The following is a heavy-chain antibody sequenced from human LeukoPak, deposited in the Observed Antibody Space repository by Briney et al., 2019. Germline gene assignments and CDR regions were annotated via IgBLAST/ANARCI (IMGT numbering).Heavy chain of an antibody. CDR1: GFTFSSYS. D-gene: IGHD1-1*01. CDR2: ISSSSSYI. J-gene: IGHJ6*03. V-gene: IGHV3-21*01. CDR3: ARTAGTYKYYYYMDV. Sequence: NPGGSLRLSCAASGFTFSSYSMSWVRQAPGKGLEWVSSISSSSSYIYYADSVKGRFTISRDNAKNSLYLQMNSLRAEDAAVYYCARTAGTYKYYYYMDVWGKGTTVTVSS.